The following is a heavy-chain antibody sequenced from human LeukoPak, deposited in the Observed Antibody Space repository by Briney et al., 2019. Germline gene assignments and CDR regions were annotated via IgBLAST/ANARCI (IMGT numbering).Heavy chain of an antibody. CDR1: GGSFSGYY. D-gene: IGHD3-22*01. J-gene: IGHJ4*02. Sequence: PSETLSLTCAVYGGSFSGYYWSWIRQPPGKGLEWIGEINHSGSTNYNPSLKSRVTISVDTSKNQFSLKLSSVTAADTAVYYCAGGFEHSSGYPFDYWGQGTLVTVSS. V-gene: IGHV4-34*01. CDR2: INHSGST. CDR3: AGGFEHSSGYPFDY.